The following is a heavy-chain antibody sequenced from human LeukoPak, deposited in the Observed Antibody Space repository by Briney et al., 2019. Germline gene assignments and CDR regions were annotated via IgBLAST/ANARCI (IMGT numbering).Heavy chain of an antibody. D-gene: IGHD1-26*01. CDR3: ARGEWDHTPLGNY. V-gene: IGHV3-7*01. CDR1: GFTFNTYW. CDR2: INEDGSEK. J-gene: IGHJ4*02. Sequence: GGSLRLSCAASGFTFNTYWMIWVRQAPGKGLEWVANINEDGSEKYYVDSVKGRFTISRDNAKNSVYLQMNSLRAEDTAVYYCARGEWDHTPLGNYWGQGTLVTVSS.